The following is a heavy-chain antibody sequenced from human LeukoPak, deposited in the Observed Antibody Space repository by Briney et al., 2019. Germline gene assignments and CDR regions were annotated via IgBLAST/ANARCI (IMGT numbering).Heavy chain of an antibody. CDR1: GGSISSYY. D-gene: IGHD2-8*02. V-gene: IGHV4-59*01. Sequence: SETLSLTCTVSGGSISSYYWSWIRQPPGKGREWIGYIYYSGSTNYNPSLKSRVTISVDTSKNQFSLKLSSVTAADTAVYYCARELYWWYFDLWGRGTLVTVSS. CDR3: ARELYWWYFDL. CDR2: IYYSGST. J-gene: IGHJ2*01.